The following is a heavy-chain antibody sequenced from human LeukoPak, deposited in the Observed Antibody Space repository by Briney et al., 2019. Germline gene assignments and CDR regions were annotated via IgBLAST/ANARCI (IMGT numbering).Heavy chain of an antibody. D-gene: IGHD1-26*01. CDR2: ISSSSSTI. V-gene: IGHV3-48*01. Sequence: GGSLRLSCAASGFTFSSNWMSWVRQAPGKGLEWVSYISSSSSTIYYADSVKGRFTISRDNAKNSLYLQMNSLRAEDTAVYYCARNAGGSYSGYWGQGTLVTVSS. CDR3: ARNAGGSYSGY. CDR1: GFTFSSNW. J-gene: IGHJ4*02.